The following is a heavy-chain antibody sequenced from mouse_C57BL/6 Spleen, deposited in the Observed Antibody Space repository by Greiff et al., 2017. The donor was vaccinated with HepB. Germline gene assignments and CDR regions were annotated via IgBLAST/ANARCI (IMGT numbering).Heavy chain of an antibody. Sequence: EVKVVESGGDLVKPGGSLKLSCAASGFTFSSYGMSWVRQTPDKRLEWVATISSGGSYTYYPDSVKGRFTISRDNAKNTLYLQMSSLKSEDTAMYYCARESNYVAMDYWGQGTSVTVSS. CDR1: GFTFSSYG. V-gene: IGHV5-6*01. CDR2: ISSGGSYT. D-gene: IGHD2-5*01. CDR3: ARESNYVAMDY. J-gene: IGHJ4*01.